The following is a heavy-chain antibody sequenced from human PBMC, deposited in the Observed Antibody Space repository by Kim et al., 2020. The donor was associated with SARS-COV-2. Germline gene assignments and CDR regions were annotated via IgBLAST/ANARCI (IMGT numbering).Heavy chain of an antibody. V-gene: IGHV7-4-1*02. D-gene: IGHD3-3*02. CDR3: ARGRHSPPYYFDY. Sequence: YAQGFTGRFVFSLDTSVSTAYLQISSLKAEDTAVYYCARGRHSPPYYFDYWGQGTLVTVSS. J-gene: IGHJ4*02.